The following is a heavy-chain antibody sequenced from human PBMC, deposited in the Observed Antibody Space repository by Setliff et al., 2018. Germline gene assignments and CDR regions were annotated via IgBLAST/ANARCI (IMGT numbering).Heavy chain of an antibody. CDR2: INNYSFKT. CDR1: GYTFTNYG. V-gene: IGHV1-18*01. Sequence: ASVKVSCKTSGYTFTNYGITWVRQAPGQGLEWMGWINNYSFKTNYPRKFLGRVTVTTDTSTGTAYMELGSLTSDDTAIYYCARINFYVSSGYYYAPDYWGPGTRVTVSS. CDR3: ARINFYVSSGYYYAPDY. D-gene: IGHD3-22*01. J-gene: IGHJ4*02.